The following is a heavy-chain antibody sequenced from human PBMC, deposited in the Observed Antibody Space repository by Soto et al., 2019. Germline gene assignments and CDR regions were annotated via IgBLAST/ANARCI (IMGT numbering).Heavy chain of an antibody. V-gene: IGHV1-69*14. CDR3: AIGYEYGGTSGAFDM. CDR1: GGTFSTSS. Sequence: QVQLVQSGAEVKKPGSSMKVSCKASGGTFSTSSINWVRQAPGQRPEWMGNILPIFGTADYAQKFQDRVTITADKSTNTAYMEQRSLLSEDTAVYYCAIGYEYGGTSGAFDMWGQGTVVTVSS. CDR2: ILPIFGTA. J-gene: IGHJ3*02. D-gene: IGHD4-17*01.